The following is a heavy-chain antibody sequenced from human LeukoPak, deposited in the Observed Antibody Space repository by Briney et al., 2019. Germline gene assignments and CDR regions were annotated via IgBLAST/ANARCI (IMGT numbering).Heavy chain of an antibody. CDR2: ISSSGSTI. CDR3: AKDTDSSSWYVLLDY. J-gene: IGHJ4*02. Sequence: GGSLRLSCAASGFTFSDYYMSWIRQAPGKGLEWVSYISSSGSTIYYADSVKGRFTISRDNSKNTLYLQMNSLRAEDTAVYYCAKDTDSSSWYVLLDYWGQGTLVTVSS. V-gene: IGHV3-11*01. CDR1: GFTFSDYY. D-gene: IGHD6-13*01.